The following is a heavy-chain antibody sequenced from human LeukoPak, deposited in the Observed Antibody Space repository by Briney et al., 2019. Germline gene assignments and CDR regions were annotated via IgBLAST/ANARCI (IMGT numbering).Heavy chain of an antibody. Sequence: GGSLRLSCAASGFTFRNAWMSWVRQAPGMGLEWVGRIKSKGDGETTDYAAPVKGGFTISRDDSKDTLYLQMSSLITEDTAVYYCAKKMALTGTSYFDYWGQGTLVTVSS. J-gene: IGHJ4*02. CDR1: GFTFRNAW. D-gene: IGHD1-20*01. CDR2: IKSKGDGETT. V-gene: IGHV3-15*01. CDR3: AKKMALTGTSYFDY.